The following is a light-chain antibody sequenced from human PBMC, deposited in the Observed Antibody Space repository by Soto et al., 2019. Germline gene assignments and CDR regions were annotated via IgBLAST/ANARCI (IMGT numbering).Light chain of an antibody. Sequence: QSVLTQPPSVSAAPGQTVTISCSGSSSNIANNYVSWYQQFPGTAPKLLIYETDKRLSGIPDRFSGSKSGTSATLGITGLQTGDEADYYCGTWDSSLRALVLGGGTQLTVL. V-gene: IGLV1-51*02. CDR1: SSNIANNY. J-gene: IGLJ3*02. CDR2: ETD. CDR3: GTWDSSLRALV.